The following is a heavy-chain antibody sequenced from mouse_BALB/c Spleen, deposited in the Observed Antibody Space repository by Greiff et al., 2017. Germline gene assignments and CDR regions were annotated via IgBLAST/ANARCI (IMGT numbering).Heavy chain of an antibody. CDR1: GYTFTSSW. CDR3: ARDDCYYYAMDY. V-gene: IGHV1S130*01. CDR2: IHPNSGNT. Sequence: QVQLKESGSVLVRPGASVKLSCKASGYTFTSSWMHWAKQRPGQGLEWSGEIHPNSGNTNYNEKFKGKATLTVDTSSSTAYVDLSSLTSEDSAVYYCARDDCYYYAMDYWGQGTSVTVSS. J-gene: IGHJ4*01. D-gene: IGHD2-3*01.